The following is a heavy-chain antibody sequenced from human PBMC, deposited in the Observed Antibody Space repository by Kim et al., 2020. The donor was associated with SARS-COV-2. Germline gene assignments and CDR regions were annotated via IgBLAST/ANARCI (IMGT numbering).Heavy chain of an antibody. D-gene: IGHD1-1*01. CDR1: GFTFSSYW. V-gene: IGHV3-74*01. CDR3: ARGNAHAFDY. CDR2: INSDESGT. Sequence: GGSLRLSCTASGFTFSSYWMHWVRQAPGKGLVWVSRINSDESGTSYADSVKGRFSISRDNPKNTLYLQMNNLRAEDTGVYYCARGNAHAFDYWGQGTLVTVSS. J-gene: IGHJ4*02.